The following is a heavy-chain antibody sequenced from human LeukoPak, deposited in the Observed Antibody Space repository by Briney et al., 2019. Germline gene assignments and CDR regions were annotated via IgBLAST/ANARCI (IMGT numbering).Heavy chain of an antibody. V-gene: IGHV3-53*01. CDR2: IYSGGST. CDR1: GFTVSSNY. J-gene: IGHJ4*02. Sequence: GGSLRLSCAASGFTVSSNYMSWVRQAPGKGLEWVSVIYSGGSTYYADSVKGRFTISRDNAKNSLNLQMNSLRAEDTAVYYCARAGYCSGGSCYSDRTDYWGQGTLVTVSS. CDR3: ARAGYCSGGSCYSDRTDY. D-gene: IGHD2-15*01.